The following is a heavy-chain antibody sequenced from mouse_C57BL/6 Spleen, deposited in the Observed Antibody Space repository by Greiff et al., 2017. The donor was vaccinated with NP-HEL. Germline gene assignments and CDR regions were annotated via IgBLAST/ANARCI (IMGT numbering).Heavy chain of an antibody. CDR3: ARRGYDYPWFAY. Sequence: EVQRVESGGGLVKPGGSLKLSCAASGFTFSSYAMSWVRQTPEKRLEWVATISDGGSYTYYPDNVKGRFTISRDNAKNNLYLQMSHLKSEDTAMYYCARRGYDYPWFAYWGQGTLVTVSA. D-gene: IGHD2-4*01. CDR1: GFTFSSYA. V-gene: IGHV5-4*01. J-gene: IGHJ3*01. CDR2: ISDGGSYT.